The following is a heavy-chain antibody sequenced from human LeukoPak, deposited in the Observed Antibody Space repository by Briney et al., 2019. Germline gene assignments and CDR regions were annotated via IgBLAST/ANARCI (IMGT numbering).Heavy chain of an antibody. CDR3: ARAYNWGYDY. CDR1: GYTFTGYY. Sequence: EASVKVSCKASGYTFTGYYMHWVRQAPGQGLEWMGWINPNSGGTNYAQKFQGRVTMTRDTSISTAYMELSRLTFDDTAVYYCARAYNWGYDYWGQGTLVTVSS. CDR2: INPNSGGT. D-gene: IGHD1-1*01. J-gene: IGHJ4*02. V-gene: IGHV1-2*02.